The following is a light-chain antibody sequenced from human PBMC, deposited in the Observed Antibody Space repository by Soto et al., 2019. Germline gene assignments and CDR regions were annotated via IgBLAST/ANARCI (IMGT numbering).Light chain of an antibody. CDR2: DVS. V-gene: IGLV2-14*01. J-gene: IGLJ1*01. CDR3: SSYTSSSPYV. CDR1: SSDVGGYNY. Sequence: ALTQAPSGSGFPGQSSTISCTRTSSDVGGYNYVSWYQQHPGKAPKLMIYDVSNRPSGVSNRFSGSKSGNTASLTISGLQAEDEADYYCSSYTSSSPYVFGTGTKVTVL.